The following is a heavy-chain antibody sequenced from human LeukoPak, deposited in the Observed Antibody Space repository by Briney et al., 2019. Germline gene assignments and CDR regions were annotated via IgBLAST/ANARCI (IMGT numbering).Heavy chain of an antibody. J-gene: IGHJ6*03. D-gene: IGHD5-12*01. CDR1: GYTFTSYD. V-gene: IGHV1-8*01. CDR2: MNPNSGNT. CDR3: ARLMTSGYDFYYYYMDV. Sequence: ASVTVSCKASGYTFTSYDINWVRQATGQGLEWMGWMNPNSGNTGYAQKFQGRVTMTRNTSMSTAYMELSSLRSEDTAVYYCARLMTSGYDFYYYYMDVWGKGTTVTVS.